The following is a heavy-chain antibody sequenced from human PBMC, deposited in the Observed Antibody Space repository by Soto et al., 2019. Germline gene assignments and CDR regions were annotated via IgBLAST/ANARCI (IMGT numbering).Heavy chain of an antibody. D-gene: IGHD6-13*01. V-gene: IGHV3-9*01. CDR3: AKDMSSSWQGLFDY. CDR1: GFTFDDYA. J-gene: IGHJ4*02. Sequence: GGSLRLSCAASGFTFDDYAMHWVRQAPGKGLEWVSGISWNSGSIGYADSVKGRFTISRDNAKNSLYLQMNSLRAEDTALYYCAKDMSSSWQGLFDYWGQGTLVTVSS. CDR2: ISWNSGSI.